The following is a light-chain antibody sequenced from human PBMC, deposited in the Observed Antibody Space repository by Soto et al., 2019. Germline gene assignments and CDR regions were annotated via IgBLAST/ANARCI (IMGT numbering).Light chain of an antibody. V-gene: IGKV3-20*01. CDR3: QQYGGSPIT. J-gene: IGKJ5*01. Sequence: TQSPSTLSLSPWGRATLSCRASQSVSLSLAWYQQRPGQSPRLLISGASMRASGVPVRFIGSGSGTDLTLTITRLEPEDFAVYYCQQYGGSPITFGLGTRLEIK. CDR1: QSVSLS. CDR2: GAS.